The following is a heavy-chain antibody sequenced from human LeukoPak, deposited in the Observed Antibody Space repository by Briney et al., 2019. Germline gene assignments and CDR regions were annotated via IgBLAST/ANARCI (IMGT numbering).Heavy chain of an antibody. J-gene: IGHJ4*02. CDR2: IIPIFGTA. CDR1: GGTFSSYA. D-gene: IGHD6-6*01. CDR3: ARVPYSSSSRSDY. V-gene: IGHV1-69*01. Sequence: SVKVSCKASGGTFSSYAISWVRQAPGQGLEWMGGIIPIFGTANYAQKFQDRVTITADESTSTAYMELSSLRSEDTAVYYCARVPYSSSSRSDYWGQGTLVTVSS.